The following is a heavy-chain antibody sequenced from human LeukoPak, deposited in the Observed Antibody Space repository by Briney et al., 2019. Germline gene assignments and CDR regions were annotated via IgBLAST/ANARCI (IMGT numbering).Heavy chain of an antibody. V-gene: IGHV3-48*04. CDR2: ISSSGSTI. CDR1: GFTFSSYG. Sequence: GGSLRLSCAASGFTFSSYGMHWVRQAPGKGLEWVSYISSSGSTIYYADSVKGRFTISRDNAKNSLYLQMNSLRAEDTAVYYCAGQITMVRGVIYWGQGTLVTVSS. J-gene: IGHJ4*02. D-gene: IGHD3-10*01. CDR3: AGQITMVRGVIY.